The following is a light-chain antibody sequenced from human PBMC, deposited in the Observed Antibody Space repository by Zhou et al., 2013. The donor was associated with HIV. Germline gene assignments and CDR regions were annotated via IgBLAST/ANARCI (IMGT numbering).Light chain of an antibody. V-gene: IGKV1-39*01. CDR1: QSIRRD. CDR3: QQTYSTPRT. Sequence: DIQMTQSPSSLSASVGDRVTITCRASQSIRRDLNWYQQKPGKAPELLIYSASNLQRGVPSRFSGGGSETDFTLTISSLQPEDFATYYCQQTYSTPRTFGQGTKVEIK. CDR2: SAS. J-gene: IGKJ1*01.